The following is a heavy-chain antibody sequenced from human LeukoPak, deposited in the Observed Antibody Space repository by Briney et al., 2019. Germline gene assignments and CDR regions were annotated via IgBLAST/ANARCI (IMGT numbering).Heavy chain of an antibody. CDR2: ISSSSSYT. D-gene: IGHD5-12*01. CDR1: GFTFSDYY. J-gene: IGHJ5*02. CDR3: ARAPVATITPNWFEP. Sequence: GGSLRPSCAASGFTFSDYYMSWIRQAPGKGLEWVSYISSSSSYTNYADTVTGRFTISRDNAKNSLYLQMNSLRAEDTAVYYCARAPVATITPNWFEPSGRATQLSVSS. V-gene: IGHV3-11*05.